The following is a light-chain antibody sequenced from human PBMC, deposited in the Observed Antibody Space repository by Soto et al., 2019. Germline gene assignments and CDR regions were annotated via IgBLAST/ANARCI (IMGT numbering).Light chain of an antibody. CDR2: EGS. CDR3: CSYAGSSTWV. CDR1: SSDVGSYNL. V-gene: IGLV2-23*01. Sequence: QSVLTQAASASGSPGQSITISCTGTSSDVGSYNLVSWYQQHPGKAPKLMIYEGSKRPSGVSNRFSGSKSGNTASLTISGLQAEDEADYYCCSYAGSSTWVFGGGTKLTVL. J-gene: IGLJ3*02.